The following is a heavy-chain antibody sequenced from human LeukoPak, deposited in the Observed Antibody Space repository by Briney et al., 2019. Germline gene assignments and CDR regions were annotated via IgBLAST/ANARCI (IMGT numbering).Heavy chain of an antibody. CDR3: ARDYYDSSGSIPYYYYMDV. CDR2: INPSGGST. J-gene: IGHJ6*03. D-gene: IGHD3-22*01. Sequence: ASVKVSCKASGYTFTSYYMHWVRQAPGQGLEWMGIINPSGGSTSYAQKFQGRVTMTRDTSTSTVYMELRSLRSDDTAVYYCARDYYDSSGSIPYYYYMDVWGKGTTVTVSS. V-gene: IGHV1-46*01. CDR1: GYTFTSYY.